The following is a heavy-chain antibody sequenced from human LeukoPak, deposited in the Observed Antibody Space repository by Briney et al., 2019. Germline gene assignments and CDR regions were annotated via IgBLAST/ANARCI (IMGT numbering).Heavy chain of an antibody. CDR3: ASLYSSSSGDWFDP. J-gene: IGHJ5*02. V-gene: IGHV1-8*03. Sequence: GASVKVSCKASGGTFSSYDINWVRQATGQGLEWMGWMNPNSGNTGYAQKFQGRVTITRNTSISTAYKELSSLRSEDTAVYYCASLYSSSSGDWFDPWGQGTLVTVSS. CDR2: MNPNSGNT. CDR1: GGTFSSYD. D-gene: IGHD6-6*01.